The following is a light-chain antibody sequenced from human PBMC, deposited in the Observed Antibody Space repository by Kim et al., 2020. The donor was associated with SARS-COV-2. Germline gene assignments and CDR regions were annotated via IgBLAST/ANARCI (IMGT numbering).Light chain of an antibody. V-gene: IGKV1-39*01. CDR1: QSISNY. Sequence: SVGDRVTITCRSSQSISNYLNWYQKKPGKAPKLLIYAASNLQRGVPSRFIGRGSGTDFTLAIVSLQPEDFATYYCQQSYTIPLFTFGPGTKVDIK. J-gene: IGKJ3*01. CDR3: QQSYTIPLFT. CDR2: AAS.